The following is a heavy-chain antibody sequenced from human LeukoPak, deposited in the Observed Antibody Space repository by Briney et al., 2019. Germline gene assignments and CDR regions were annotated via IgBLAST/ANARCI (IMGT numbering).Heavy chain of an antibody. Sequence: PSETLSLTCTVSGGSISSNSYYWGWIRQPPGKGLEWIGGISYSGSTYYNPSLKSRVTISVDTSKNQFSLKLSSVTAADTAVYYCARLFYDFWSGYYGAYFDYWGQGTLVTVSS. CDR1: GGSISSNSYY. V-gene: IGHV4-39*01. CDR2: ISYSGST. CDR3: ARLFYDFWSGYYGAYFDY. D-gene: IGHD3-3*01. J-gene: IGHJ4*02.